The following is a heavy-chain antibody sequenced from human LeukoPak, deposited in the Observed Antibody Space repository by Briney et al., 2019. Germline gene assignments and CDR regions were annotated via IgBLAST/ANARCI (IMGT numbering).Heavy chain of an antibody. Sequence: PGGSLRLSCAASGFTFSSYWMSWVRQAPGKGLERVANIKQDGSEKYYVDSVKGRFTISRDNAKNSLYLQMNILTAEDTAVYYCASSGWSGWYVGYWGQGTLVTVSS. CDR2: IKQDGSEK. D-gene: IGHD6-19*01. CDR1: GFTFSSYW. J-gene: IGHJ4*02. CDR3: ASSGWSGWYVGY. V-gene: IGHV3-7*01.